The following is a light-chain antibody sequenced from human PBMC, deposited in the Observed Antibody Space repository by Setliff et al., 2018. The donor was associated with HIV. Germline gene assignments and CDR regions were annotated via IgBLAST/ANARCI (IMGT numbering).Light chain of an antibody. J-gene: IGLJ2*01. CDR2: DVT. CDR1: SSDVGGYNY. Sequence: QSALTQPASVSGSRGQSITISCTGTSSDVGGYNYVSWYQQHPGKAPKLMIYDVTNRPSGVSNRFAGSKSGNTASLTISGLQAEDEADYYCSSYGTTSLVIFGGGTQLTVL. V-gene: IGLV2-14*03. CDR3: SSYGTTSLVI.